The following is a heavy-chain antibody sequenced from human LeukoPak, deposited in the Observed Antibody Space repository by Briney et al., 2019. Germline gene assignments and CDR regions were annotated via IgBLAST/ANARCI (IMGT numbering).Heavy chain of an antibody. J-gene: IGHJ4*02. Sequence: GGSLRLSCAASGFTVSSNYMSWVRQAPGKGLEWVSGISGSGDNTYYADSVKGRFTISRDNSKNTLYVQVNSLGTEDTAAYYCAKGSYCDSSGSFYFDYWGQGTLVTVSS. D-gene: IGHD3-22*01. CDR2: ISGSGDNT. V-gene: IGHV3-23*01. CDR3: AKGSYCDSSGSFYFDY. CDR1: GFTVSSNY.